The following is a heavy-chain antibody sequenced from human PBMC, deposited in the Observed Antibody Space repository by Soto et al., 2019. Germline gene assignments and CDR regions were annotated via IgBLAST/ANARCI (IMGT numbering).Heavy chain of an antibody. CDR3: ARGGSSSDNGLDV. V-gene: IGHV3-48*02. D-gene: IGHD6-6*01. CDR1: GFTFSTYS. Sequence: VQLVESGGGLVQPGGSLRLSCAASGFTFSTYSMNWDRQAPGQGLEWVSYISSRSYTIYYVDSVKGRFTISRDNAKNSLYLQMNSLRDEDTAVYYCARGGSSSDNGLDVWGQGTTVTVSS. CDR2: ISSRSYTI. J-gene: IGHJ6*02.